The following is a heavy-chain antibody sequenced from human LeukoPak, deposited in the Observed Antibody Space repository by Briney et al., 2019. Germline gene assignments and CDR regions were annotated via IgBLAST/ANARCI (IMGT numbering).Heavy chain of an antibody. D-gene: IGHD3-22*01. Sequence: ASVKVSCKASGGTFSSYAISWVRQAPGQGLEWMGGIIPIFGTANYAQKFQGRVTITADESTSTAYMELSSLRSEDTAVYYCARDYYYDSSGYLWGQGTLITVSS. J-gene: IGHJ5*02. CDR2: IIPIFGTA. CDR1: GGTFSSYA. CDR3: ARDYYYDSSGYL. V-gene: IGHV1-69*01.